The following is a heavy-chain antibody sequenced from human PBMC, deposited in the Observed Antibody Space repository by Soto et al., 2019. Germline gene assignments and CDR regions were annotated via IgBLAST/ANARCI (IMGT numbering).Heavy chain of an antibody. V-gene: IGHV3-7*01. CDR2: IKQDGSEK. Sequence: EVQLVESGGGLVQPGGSLRLSCAASGFTFSRYWMSCVSQAPVKGLEWVANIKQDGSEKYYVDYVKGRFTMYRDNAKNSRDREMDRLRAEDTAVYYCARAGRGYCRRWDRFDYLCQGTLGTGS. CDR1: GFTFSRYW. J-gene: IGHJ4*02. D-gene: IGHD6-13*01. CDR3: ARAGRGYCRRWDRFDY.